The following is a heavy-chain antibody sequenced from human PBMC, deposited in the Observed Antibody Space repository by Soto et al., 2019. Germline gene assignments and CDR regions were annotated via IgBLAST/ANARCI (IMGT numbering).Heavy chain of an antibody. CDR1: GGSISSGGYY. Sequence: QVQLRESGPGLVQASQTLSLTCTVSGGSISSGGYYWTWIRQRPGKGLEWIGYNYYTGSVYYNPSLKTLVTLSIDTSRGQCSMRLTSVTAADTGVYYCARPYIGSARGLDVWGQGTTVTVSS. D-gene: IGHD5-12*01. CDR3: ARPYIGSARGLDV. V-gene: IGHV4-31*01. CDR2: NYYTGSV. J-gene: IGHJ6*02.